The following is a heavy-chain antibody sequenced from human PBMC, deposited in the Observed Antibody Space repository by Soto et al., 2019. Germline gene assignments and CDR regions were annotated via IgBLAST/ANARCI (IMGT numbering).Heavy chain of an antibody. V-gene: IGHV1-2*04. D-gene: IGHD1-26*01. CDR1: GYTFTGYF. CDR2: INPNNGGT. Sequence: GASVKVSCKASGYTFTGYFMRWVRQAPGQGLEWMGWINPNNGGTNYAQKFQGWVTMTRDTSISTAYMELRRLRSDDTAVYYCARDRPGTYYLDYWGQGTLVTVSS. J-gene: IGHJ4*02. CDR3: ARDRPGTYYLDY.